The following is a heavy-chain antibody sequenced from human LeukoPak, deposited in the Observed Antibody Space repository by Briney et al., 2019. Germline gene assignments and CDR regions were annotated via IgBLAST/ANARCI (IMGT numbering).Heavy chain of an antibody. CDR2: ISWNSGRL. V-gene: IGHV3-9*01. D-gene: IGHD6-13*01. J-gene: IGHJ4*02. Sequence: GGSLRLSCAASGFNFHDYAMHWVRQTPGKGLEWVSSISWNSGRLGYADSVKGRFTISRGNAKNSLYLEMNSLRAEDTALYFCAKDIDSSSWYYFDYWGQGTLVTVSS. CDR3: AKDIDSSSWYYFDY. CDR1: GFNFHDYA.